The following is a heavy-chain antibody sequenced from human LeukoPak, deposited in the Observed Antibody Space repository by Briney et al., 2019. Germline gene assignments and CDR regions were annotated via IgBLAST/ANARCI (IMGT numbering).Heavy chain of an antibody. J-gene: IGHJ4*02. V-gene: IGHV4-59*01. D-gene: IGHD2-21*02. CDR2: IHYSGSP. Sequence: PSETLSLTCTVSRGSITSYYWSWIRQTPGKRLEWIGYIHYSGSPNYNPSLKSRVTMSVETSKNQFSLKLSSVTAADTAVYYCARAVGTAPFDHWGQGTLVTVSS. CDR3: ARAVGTAPFDH. CDR1: RGSITSYY.